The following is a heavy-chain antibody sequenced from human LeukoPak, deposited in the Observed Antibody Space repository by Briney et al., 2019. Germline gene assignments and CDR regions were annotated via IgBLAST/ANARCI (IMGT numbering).Heavy chain of an antibody. V-gene: IGHV4-4*02. J-gene: IGHJ4*02. CDR2: IYHTGGA. D-gene: IGHD1-14*01. CDR1: GVPIASHSW. CDR3: AYNRDFALDN. Sequence: SGTLSLTCAVSGVPIASHSWWSWVRQPPGKGLEWIGEIYHTGGANYKPSLKSRVTMSVDTSNNHLSLKLTSVTAADTAVYFCAYNRDFALDNWGQGTLVAVSS.